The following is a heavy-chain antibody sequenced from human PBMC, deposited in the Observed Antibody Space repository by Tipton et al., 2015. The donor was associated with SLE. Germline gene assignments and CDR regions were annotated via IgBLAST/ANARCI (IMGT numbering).Heavy chain of an antibody. CDR2: ISYDGSTK. V-gene: IGHV3-30*04. D-gene: IGHD3-10*01. Sequence: SLRLSCAASGFTFNSYAVHWVRQAPGKGLEWVAVISYDGSTKYYADSVKGRFTISRDNSKNTLYLQMNGLRAEDTAVYYCAKDVDYYGSGIDGYLDYWGQGTLVTVSS. CDR1: GFTFNSYA. J-gene: IGHJ4*02. CDR3: AKDVDYYGSGIDGYLDY.